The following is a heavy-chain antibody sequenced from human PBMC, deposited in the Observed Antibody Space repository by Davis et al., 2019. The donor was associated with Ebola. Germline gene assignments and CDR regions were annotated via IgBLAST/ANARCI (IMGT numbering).Heavy chain of an antibody. D-gene: IGHD6-13*01. CDR2: IYHSGST. J-gene: IGHJ4*02. CDR1: GYSISSGYY. CDR3: ARDPHSSSWSGGLF. Sequence: MPSETLSLTCTVSGYSISSGYYWGWIRQPPGKGLEWIGSIYHSGSTYYNPSLKSRVTISVDTSKNQFSLKLSSVTAADTAVYYCARDPHSSSWSGGLFWGQGTLVTVSS. V-gene: IGHV4-38-2*02.